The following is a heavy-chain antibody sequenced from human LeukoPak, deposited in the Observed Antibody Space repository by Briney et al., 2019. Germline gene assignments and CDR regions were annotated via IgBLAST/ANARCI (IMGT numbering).Heavy chain of an antibody. CDR2: IKSKTDGGTT. CDR1: GFTFSNAW. J-gene: IGHJ4*02. Sequence: GGSLRLSCAASGFTFSNAWMSWVRQAPGKGLEWVGRIKSKTDGGTTDYAAPVKGRFTISRDDSKNTLYLQMNSLKTEDTAVYYCTTLLWFGESDDYWGQGTLVTVSS. D-gene: IGHD3-10*01. CDR3: TTLLWFGESDDY. V-gene: IGHV3-15*01.